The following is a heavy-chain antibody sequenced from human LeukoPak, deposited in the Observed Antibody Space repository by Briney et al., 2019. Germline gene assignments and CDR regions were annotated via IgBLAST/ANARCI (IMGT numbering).Heavy chain of an antibody. CDR1: GYTFTGYY. V-gene: IGHV1-2*02. Sequence: ASVKVSCKASGYTFTGYYMHWVRQAPGQGLEWVGWINPNSVGTNYAQKFQGRVTMTRDTSISTAYMELSRLRSDDTAVYYCARDPRGYSSGWYSGAFDIWGQGTMVTVSS. CDR3: ARDPRGYSSGWYSGAFDI. D-gene: IGHD6-19*01. J-gene: IGHJ3*02. CDR2: INPNSVGT.